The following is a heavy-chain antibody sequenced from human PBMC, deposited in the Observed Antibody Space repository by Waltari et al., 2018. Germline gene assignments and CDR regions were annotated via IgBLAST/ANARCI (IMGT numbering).Heavy chain of an antibody. D-gene: IGHD1-26*01. CDR2: IYYSWRT. Sequence: PPVKGLEWIGNIYYSWRTYYNPSLKSRVTTYIDTSKNQFSLKLSSVTAADTAVYFCARLDSRSGSYYFDYWGQGTLVTVSS. CDR3: ARLDSRSGSYYFDY. J-gene: IGHJ4*02. V-gene: IGHV4-39*01.